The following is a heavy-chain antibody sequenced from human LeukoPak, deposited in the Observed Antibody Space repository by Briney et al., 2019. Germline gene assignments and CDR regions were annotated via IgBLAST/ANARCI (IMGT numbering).Heavy chain of an antibody. CDR3: ARVRSYGSGSYYSYYFDY. J-gene: IGHJ4*02. V-gene: IGHV1-69*01. D-gene: IGHD3-10*01. CDR1: GGTFSSYA. Sequence: SVKVSCKASGGTFSSYAISWVRQAPGQGLEWMGGIIPIFGTANYAQKFQGRVTITADESTSTAYMELSSLRSEDTAVYYCARVRSYGSGSYYSYYFDYWGQGPWSPSPQ. CDR2: IIPIFGTA.